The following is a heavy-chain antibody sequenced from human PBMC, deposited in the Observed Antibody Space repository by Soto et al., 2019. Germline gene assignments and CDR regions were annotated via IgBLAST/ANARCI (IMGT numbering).Heavy chain of an antibody. V-gene: IGHV3-48*02. CDR2: ISSSSSTI. J-gene: IGHJ4*02. CDR1: GFTFSSYA. CDR3: ARDGVGLLFLEWFPGEYYFDY. D-gene: IGHD3-3*01. Sequence: GGSLRLSCAASGFTFSSYAMSWVRQAPGKGLEWVSYISSSSSTIYYADSVKGRFTISRDNAKNSLYLQMNSLRDEDTAVYYCARDGVGLLFLEWFPGEYYFDYWGQGTLVTVSS.